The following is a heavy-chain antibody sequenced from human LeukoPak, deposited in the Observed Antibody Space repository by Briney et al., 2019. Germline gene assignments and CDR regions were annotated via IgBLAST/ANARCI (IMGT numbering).Heavy chain of an antibody. CDR3: AREGILMAGPDY. D-gene: IGHD2-21*01. CDR1: GYTFTSYN. J-gene: IGHJ4*02. Sequence: GASVKVSCKASGYTFTSYNFTWVRQAPGQGLDWMGWISPNNDKTKYAQKFQDRVTMTTDTSTSTAYMELRSLRSDDTAVYYCAREGILMAGPDYWGQGTLVTVSS. CDR2: ISPNNDKT. V-gene: IGHV1-18*01.